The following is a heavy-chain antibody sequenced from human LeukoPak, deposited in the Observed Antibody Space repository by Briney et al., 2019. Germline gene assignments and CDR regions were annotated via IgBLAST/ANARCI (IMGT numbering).Heavy chain of an antibody. Sequence: GGSLRLSCAASGFTFSSYSMNWVRQAPGKGLEWVSSISSSSNYINYADSVKGRFTISRDNAKESLYLQMNSLRAEDTAVYYCASGTGYTSGCFDYWGQGTLVTVSS. V-gene: IGHV3-21*01. CDR3: ASGTGYTSGCFDY. CDR1: GFTFSSYS. CDR2: ISSSSNYI. J-gene: IGHJ4*02. D-gene: IGHD6-19*01.